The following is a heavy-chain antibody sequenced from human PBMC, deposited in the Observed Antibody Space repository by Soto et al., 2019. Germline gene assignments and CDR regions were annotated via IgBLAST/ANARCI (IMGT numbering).Heavy chain of an antibody. V-gene: IGHV3-30-3*01. CDR1: GFSFSNYA. CDR2: MSHDGSSS. J-gene: IGHJ4*02. CDR3: ARDFPYCGSTSCYSAAPKY. Sequence: GGSLRLSCAASGFSFSNYAMHWVRQTPDKGLEWVAVMSHDGSSSFYADSVKGRFTISRDNSKTTLYLQMNSLSTEDTAVYYCARDFPYCGSTSCYSAAPKYWGQGTLVTVS. D-gene: IGHD2-2*01.